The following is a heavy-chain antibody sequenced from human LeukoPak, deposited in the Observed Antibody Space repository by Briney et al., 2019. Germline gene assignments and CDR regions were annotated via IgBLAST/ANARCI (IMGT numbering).Heavy chain of an antibody. J-gene: IGHJ4*02. CDR2: INPNSGGT. Sequence: GASVKVSCKPSVYTFTGYYMHWVRPAPGQGLGWMGWINPNSGGTNYAQKFQGRVTMTRDTSISTAYMELSRLRSDDTAVYYCARVAAAGNYFDYWGQGTLVTVSS. D-gene: IGHD6-13*01. CDR1: VYTFTGYY. V-gene: IGHV1-2*02. CDR3: ARVAAAGNYFDY.